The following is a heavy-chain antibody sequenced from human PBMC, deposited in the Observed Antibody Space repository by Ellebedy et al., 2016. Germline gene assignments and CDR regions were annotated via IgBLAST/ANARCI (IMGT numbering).Heavy chain of an antibody. D-gene: IGHD3-10*01. CDR3: AGSWEWFEAYYYGMDV. J-gene: IGHJ6*02. CDR1: GGSFSGSY. CDR2: INYSGST. Sequence: GSLRLXXAVSGGSFSGSYWIWIRQPPGKGLEWIGEINYSGSTNYNPSLKSRVTISVDRSKNQFSLMLSSVTAADTAVYYCAGSWEWFEAYYYGMDVWGQGTTVTVSS. V-gene: IGHV4-34*01.